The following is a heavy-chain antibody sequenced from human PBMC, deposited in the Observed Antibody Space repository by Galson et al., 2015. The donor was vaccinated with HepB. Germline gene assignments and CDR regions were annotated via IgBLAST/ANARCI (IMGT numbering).Heavy chain of an antibody. CDR3: ARDLMARVAVAGTKYYYGMDV. CDR2: TYYRSKWYN. J-gene: IGHJ6*02. V-gene: IGHV6-1*01. D-gene: IGHD6-19*01. CDR1: GDSVSSNSAA. Sequence: CAISGDSVSSNSAAWNWIRQSPSRGLEWLGRTYYRSKWYNDYAVSVKSRITINPDTSKNQFSLQLNSVTPEDTAVYYCARDLMARVAVAGTKYYYGMDVWGQGTTVTVSS.